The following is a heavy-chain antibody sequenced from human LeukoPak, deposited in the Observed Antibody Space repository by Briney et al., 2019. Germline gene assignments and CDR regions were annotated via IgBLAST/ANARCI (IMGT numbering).Heavy chain of an antibody. CDR2: LSSSSSYK. CDR1: GFTFSSYS. D-gene: IGHD2-21*01. CDR3: ARDGHIVVDYCADY. Sequence: GGSLRLSCAASGFTFSSYSMNWVRQAPGKGLEWVSSLSSSSSYKYYADSEKGGFTISRDNAKNSLYMQMNSLRAEDTAVYYCARDGHIVVDYCADYWGQGTLVTVSS. V-gene: IGHV3-21*01. J-gene: IGHJ4*02.